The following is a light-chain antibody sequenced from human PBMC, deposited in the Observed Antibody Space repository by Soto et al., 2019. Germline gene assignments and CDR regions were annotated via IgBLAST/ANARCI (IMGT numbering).Light chain of an antibody. CDR2: GAS. CDR3: QQYGRSPPWT. J-gene: IGKJ1*01. V-gene: IGKV3-20*01. CDR1: QSVSSSY. Sequence: EIVLTQSPGTLSLSPGERATLSCRASQSVSSSYLAWYQQKPGQAPRLLIYGASSRATGIPDRFSGSVSGTDFTLTISRLEPEDFAVYYCQQYGRSPPWTFGQGTKVEIK.